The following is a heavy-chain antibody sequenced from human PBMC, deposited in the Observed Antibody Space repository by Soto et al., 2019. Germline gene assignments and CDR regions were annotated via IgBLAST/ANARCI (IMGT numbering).Heavy chain of an antibody. CDR1: GFTFISYS. J-gene: IGHJ6*03. V-gene: IGHV3-48*01. CDR2: ISSSSSTI. CDR3: ARKYYYYYYMDV. Sequence: GGSLRLSCAASGFTFISYSMNWVRQAPGKGLEWVSYISSSSSTIYYADSVKGRFTISRDNAKNSLFLQMNSPRAEDTAVYYCARKYYYYYYMDVWGKGATVTVSS.